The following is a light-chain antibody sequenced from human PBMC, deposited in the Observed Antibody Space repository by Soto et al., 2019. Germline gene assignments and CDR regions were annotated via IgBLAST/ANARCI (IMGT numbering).Light chain of an antibody. J-gene: IGKJ1*01. Sequence: EIVMTQSPGTLSVSPGERATLSCRTSQSVSRNLAWYQKKAGQAPRLLIYDASTRATGIPARLSGSGSGTEFTLTISSLQSEDFAIYYCQQYNNWPPWTFGQGTKVEVK. CDR1: QSVSRN. CDR3: QQYNNWPPWT. V-gene: IGKV3-15*01. CDR2: DAS.